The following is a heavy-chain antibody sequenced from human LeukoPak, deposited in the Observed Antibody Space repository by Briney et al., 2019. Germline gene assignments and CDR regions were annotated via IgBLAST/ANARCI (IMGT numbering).Heavy chain of an antibody. V-gene: IGHV3-21*01. D-gene: IGHD6-13*01. CDR1: GFTFTSYS. J-gene: IGHJ5*02. Sequence: GGSLRLSCAASGFTFTSYSMNWVRQAPGKGLEWVSSISSSSSYIYYADSVKGRFTISRDNAKNSLYLQMNSLRAEDTAVYYCARDRRPHSSSWYWFDPWGQGTLVTVSS. CDR2: ISSSSSYI. CDR3: ARDRRPHSSSWYWFDP.